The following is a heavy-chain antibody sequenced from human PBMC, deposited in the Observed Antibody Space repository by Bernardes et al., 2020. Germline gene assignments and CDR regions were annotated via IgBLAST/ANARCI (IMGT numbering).Heavy chain of an antibody. CDR3: AREDYFDFDY. Sequence: GGSLRLSCASSGFSFSYYWMSCVRQAPGKGLEWVAHIKEDGSEKYYVDSVEGRFTVSRDNAKTSLYLQMNSLTAEDTAVYYCAREDYFDFDYWGQGILVTVSS. CDR1: GFSFSYYW. CDR2: IKEDGSEK. V-gene: IGHV3-7*01. J-gene: IGHJ4*02. D-gene: IGHD4-17*01.